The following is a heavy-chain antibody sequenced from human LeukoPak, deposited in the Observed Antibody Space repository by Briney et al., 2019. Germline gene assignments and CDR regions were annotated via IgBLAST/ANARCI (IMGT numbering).Heavy chain of an antibody. J-gene: IGHJ6*03. Sequence: SGGSLRLSCAASGFTFSSYGMHWVRQAPGKGLEWVAFIRYDGSNKYYADSVKGRFTISRDNSKNTLYLQMNSLRAEDTDVYYCAKDPPGDYYYYYYMDVWGKGTTVTISS. CDR2: IRYDGSNK. D-gene: IGHD3-10*01. CDR1: GFTFSSYG. V-gene: IGHV3-30*02. CDR3: AKDPPGDYYYYYYMDV.